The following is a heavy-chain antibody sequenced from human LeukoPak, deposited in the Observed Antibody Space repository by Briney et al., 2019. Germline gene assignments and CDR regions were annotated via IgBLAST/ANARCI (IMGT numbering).Heavy chain of an antibody. CDR3: AKSSRGYCSGGSCYAYFDY. D-gene: IGHD2-15*01. V-gene: IGHV3-23*01. Sequence: GGSLRLSCAASGFTFSSYAMSWVRQAPGKGLEWVSAISGSGGSTYYADSVKGRFTISRDNSKNTLYLQMNSLRAEDTAVCYCAKSSRGYCSGGSCYAYFDYWGQGTLVTVSS. J-gene: IGHJ4*02. CDR2: ISGSGGST. CDR1: GFTFSSYA.